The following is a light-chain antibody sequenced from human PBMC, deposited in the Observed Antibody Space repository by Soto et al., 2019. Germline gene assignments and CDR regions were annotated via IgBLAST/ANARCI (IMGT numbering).Light chain of an antibody. CDR3: AAWDDSLNGVV. V-gene: IGLV1-44*01. Sequence: QSVLTQPPSASRTPGQRVTISCSGSSSNIGSNSVNWYQQLPGTAPKLLIYFNNQRPSGVPDRISGSRSGTSASLAISGLQSEDEADYYCAAWDDSLNGVVFGGGTKLTVL. CDR2: FNN. J-gene: IGLJ2*01. CDR1: SSNIGSNS.